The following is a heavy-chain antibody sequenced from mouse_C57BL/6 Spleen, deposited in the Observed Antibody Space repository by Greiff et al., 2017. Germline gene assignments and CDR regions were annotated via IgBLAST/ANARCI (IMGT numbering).Heavy chain of an antibody. J-gene: IGHJ2*01. CDR1: GYTFTDYY. V-gene: IGHV1-26*01. Sequence: VQLQQSGPELVKPGASVKISCKASGYTFTDYYMNWVKQSHGKSLEWIGDINPNNGGTSYNQKFKGKATLTVDKSTSTAYMELRSLTSEDSAVYYCARFFPIYYGNFDYRGQGTTLTVSS. D-gene: IGHD2-1*01. CDR3: ARFFPIYYGNFDY. CDR2: INPNNGGT.